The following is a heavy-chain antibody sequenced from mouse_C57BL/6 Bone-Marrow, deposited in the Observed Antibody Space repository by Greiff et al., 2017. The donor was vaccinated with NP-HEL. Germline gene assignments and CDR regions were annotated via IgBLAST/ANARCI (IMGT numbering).Heavy chain of an antibody. Sequence: VQLQQSGPELVKPGASVKISCKASGYSFTGYYMNWVKQSPEKSLEWIGEINPSTGGTTYNQKFKAKATLTVDKSSSTAYMQLKSLTSEDSAVYYCARSDWAALFDYWGQGTTLTVSS. CDR2: INPSTGGT. V-gene: IGHV1-42*01. D-gene: IGHD1-2*01. J-gene: IGHJ2*01. CDR1: GYSFTGYY. CDR3: ARSDWAALFDY.